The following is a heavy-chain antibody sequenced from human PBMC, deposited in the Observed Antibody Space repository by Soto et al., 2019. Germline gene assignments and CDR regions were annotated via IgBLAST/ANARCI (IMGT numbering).Heavy chain of an antibody. CDR1: GFTFSSYA. CDR2: ISYDGSNK. J-gene: IGHJ6*02. V-gene: IGHV3-30-3*01. Sequence: QVQLVESGGGMVQPGRSLRLSCAASGFTFSSYAMHWVRQAPGKGLEWVAVISYDGSNKYYADSVKGRFTISRDNSKNTLYLQMNSLRAEDTAVYYCARDFRRSTYYYYGMDVWGQGTTVTVSS. CDR3: ARDFRRSTYYYYGMDV.